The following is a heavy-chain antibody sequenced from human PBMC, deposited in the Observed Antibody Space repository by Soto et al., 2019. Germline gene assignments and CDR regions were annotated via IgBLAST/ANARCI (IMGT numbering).Heavy chain of an antibody. CDR2: ISGSGNNT. CDR1: GFTLSSSA. V-gene: IGHV3-23*01. Sequence: GGSLRLSCAASGFTLSSSAMSWVRQAPGKGLEWVSAISGSGNNTYHADSVMGRFTISRDNSKNTLYLQMNSLRAEDTAVYYCAKRWGNRFLEPRDYFDYWGQGTLVTVSS. D-gene: IGHD3-3*01. CDR3: AKRWGNRFLEPRDYFDY. J-gene: IGHJ4*02.